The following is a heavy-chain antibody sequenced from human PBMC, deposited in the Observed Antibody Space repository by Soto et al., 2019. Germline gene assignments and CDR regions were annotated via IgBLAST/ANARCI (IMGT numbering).Heavy chain of an antibody. CDR2: ISYDGSNK. D-gene: IGHD3-10*01. CDR3: AKEKEWFGSPYMDV. Sequence: QVQLVESGGGVVQPGRSLRLSCAASGFTFSSYGMHWVRQAPGKGLEWVAVISYDGSNKYYADSVKGRFTISRDNSKNTLYLQMNSLRAEDTAVYYCAKEKEWFGSPYMDVWGKGTTVTVSS. J-gene: IGHJ6*03. CDR1: GFTFSSYG. V-gene: IGHV3-30*18.